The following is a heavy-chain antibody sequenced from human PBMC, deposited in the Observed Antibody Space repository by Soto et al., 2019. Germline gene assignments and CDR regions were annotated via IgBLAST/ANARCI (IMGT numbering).Heavy chain of an antibody. V-gene: IGHV3-23*01. CDR3: AKPPPTPMGYGAVGMDV. J-gene: IGHJ6*02. D-gene: IGHD3-16*01. CDR1: GFTFSSYA. CDR2: ISGSGGST. Sequence: GGSLRLSCAASGFTFSSYAMSWVRQAPGKGLEWVSAISGSGGSTYYADSVKGRFTISRDNSKNTLYLQMNSLRAEDTAVYYCAKPPPTPMGYGAVGMDVWGQGTTVTVSS.